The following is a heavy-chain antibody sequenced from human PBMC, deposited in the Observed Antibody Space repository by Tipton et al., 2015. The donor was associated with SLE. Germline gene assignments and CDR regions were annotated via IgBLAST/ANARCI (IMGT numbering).Heavy chain of an antibody. Sequence: QLVQSGAEVKKPGASVKVSCKASGYSFTTFAISWVWHAPGQGLEWMGWISTYRNHTSYAQNFQGRLTMTTDTSTATAYMELRSLKSDDTALYYCARGTGDIRYWGQGTLVTVSS. CDR2: ISTYRNHT. J-gene: IGHJ4*02. CDR3: ARGTGDIRY. CDR1: GYSFTTFA. V-gene: IGHV1-18*01. D-gene: IGHD7-27*01.